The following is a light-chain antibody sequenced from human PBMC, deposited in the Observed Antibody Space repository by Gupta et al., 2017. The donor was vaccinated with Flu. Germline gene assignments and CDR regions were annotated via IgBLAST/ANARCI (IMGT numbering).Light chain of an antibody. J-gene: IGKJ3*01. V-gene: IGKV3-20*01. CDR3: QHYSRSPGGST. CDR2: DAS. Sequence: ATLSCRDSQSVTSNFLAWYQQRPGQVPRLLIYDASSRATGIPDRFSGSGSGTDFTLTISRLEPEDFAVYYCQHYSRSPGGSTFGPGTKVDV. CDR1: QSVTSNF.